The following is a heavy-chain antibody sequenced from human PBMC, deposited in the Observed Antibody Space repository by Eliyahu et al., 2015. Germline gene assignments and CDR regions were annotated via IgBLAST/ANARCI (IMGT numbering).Heavy chain of an antibody. Sequence: QVQLVQSGAEXXKPGASVKVSCKASGXTFTSYGXSWVRQAPGQGLEWMGWISAYNGNTNYAQKLQGRVTMTTDTSTSTAYMELRSLRSDDTAVYYCARDRKSGGSYYPTFDYWGQGTLVTVSS. CDR2: ISAYNGNT. D-gene: IGHD1-26*01. CDR1: GXTFTSYG. CDR3: ARDRKSGGSYYPTFDY. V-gene: IGHV1-18*01. J-gene: IGHJ4*02.